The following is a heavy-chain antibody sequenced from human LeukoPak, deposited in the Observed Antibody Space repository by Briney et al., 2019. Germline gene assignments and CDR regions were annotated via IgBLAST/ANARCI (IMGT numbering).Heavy chain of an antibody. CDR3: ARGEEYYVSGSYLRWFDP. J-gene: IGHJ5*02. CDR1: GGSISSDY. Sequence: PSETLSLTCSVSGGSISSDYWSWIRQPPGKGLEWIGYIYYSGSTNYNPSLKSRVTISVDTSKNQFSLKLTSVTAADTAVYFCARGEEYYVSGSYLRWFDPWGQGTLVTVSS. D-gene: IGHD3-10*01. CDR2: IYYSGST. V-gene: IGHV4-59*08.